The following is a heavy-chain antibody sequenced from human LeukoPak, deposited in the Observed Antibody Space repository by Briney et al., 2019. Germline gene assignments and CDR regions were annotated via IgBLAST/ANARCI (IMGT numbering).Heavy chain of an antibody. CDR3: ARQYSSSWYYLDY. CDR1: GFTFSASP. J-gene: IGHJ4*01. D-gene: IGHD6-13*01. Sequence: GGSLKLSCAASGFTFSASPIHWVRQASGKGLEWVGRIGSKANSYATGYAASVRGRFTISRDDSNNAAYLQMNSLKTEDTAVYYCARQYSSSWYYLDYWGHGMLVTVSS. CDR2: IGSKANSYAT. V-gene: IGHV3-73*01.